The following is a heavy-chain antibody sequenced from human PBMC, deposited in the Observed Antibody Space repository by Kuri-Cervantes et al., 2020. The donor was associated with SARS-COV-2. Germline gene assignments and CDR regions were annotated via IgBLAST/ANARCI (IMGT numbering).Heavy chain of an antibody. CDR1: GFTFSSCA. CDR3: AKDRVGVQDS. V-gene: IGHV3-30*04. D-gene: IGHD2-21*01. CDR2: ISYDGSSE. J-gene: IGHJ5*01. Sequence: GESLKISCAASGFTFSSCAMHWVRLAPGKGLEWVAFISYDGSSEYYADSVRGRLTVSGDNSKNTLYLQVNSLRADDTAVYYCAKDRVGVQDSWGQGTQVTVSS.